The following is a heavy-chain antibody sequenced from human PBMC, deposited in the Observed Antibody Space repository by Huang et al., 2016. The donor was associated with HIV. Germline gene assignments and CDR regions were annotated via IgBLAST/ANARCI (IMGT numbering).Heavy chain of an antibody. CDR1: GFTFSSYW. CDR2: INSDGSRS. D-gene: IGHD3-22*01. Sequence: EVQLVESGGGLVQPGGSLRLSCAASGFTFSSYWMHWVRQAPGKGLCWVYSINSDGSRSGYADSVKGRFTISRDNAKNTLYLQMNSLRAEDTAVYYCVRDPRIQSWLNYFDYWGQGTLVSVSS. J-gene: IGHJ4*02. V-gene: IGHV3-74*01. CDR3: VRDPRIQSWLNYFDY.